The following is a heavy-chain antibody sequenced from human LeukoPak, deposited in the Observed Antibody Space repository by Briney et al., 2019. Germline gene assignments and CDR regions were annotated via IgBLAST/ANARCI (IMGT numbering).Heavy chain of an antibody. D-gene: IGHD3-10*01. CDR1: GGSLSSGSYY. Sequence: PSETLSLTCTVSGGSLSSGSYYWSWIRQPAGKGLEWIGRIYTSGSTNYNPSLKSRVTISVDTSKNQFSLKLSSVTAADTAVYYCAREVITMVRGVIMVGLPYYFDYWGQGTLVTVSS. CDR2: IYTSGST. CDR3: AREVITMVRGVIMVGLPYYFDY. J-gene: IGHJ4*02. V-gene: IGHV4-61*02.